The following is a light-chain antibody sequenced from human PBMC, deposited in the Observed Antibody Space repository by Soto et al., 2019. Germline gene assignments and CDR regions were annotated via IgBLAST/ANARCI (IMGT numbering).Light chain of an antibody. CDR1: HDISTY. CDR3: QQLNTLPFT. Sequence: DSQLTQSPSVLSASVGDRVTITCRASHDISTYLAWYQQKPGKAPKLMIYEASTLQSGVPSRFSGSGSGTEFTLTISGLLPEDFATYHCQQLNTLPFTFGQGTRLE. CDR2: EAS. V-gene: IGKV1-9*01. J-gene: IGKJ5*01.